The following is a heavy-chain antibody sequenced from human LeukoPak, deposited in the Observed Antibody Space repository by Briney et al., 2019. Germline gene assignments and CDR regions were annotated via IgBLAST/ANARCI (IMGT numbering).Heavy chain of an antibody. J-gene: IGHJ4*02. Sequence: SVKVSCKASGGTFSNFGISWVRQAPGQGLEWLGGIIPIYHTANYAQKFQGRVTITADESTSTAYMELRSLRSEDTAVYYCARVEYSSSWYMDYWGQGTLVTVSS. CDR2: IIPIYHTA. CDR1: GGTFSNFG. V-gene: IGHV1-69*13. D-gene: IGHD6-13*01. CDR3: ARVEYSSSWYMDY.